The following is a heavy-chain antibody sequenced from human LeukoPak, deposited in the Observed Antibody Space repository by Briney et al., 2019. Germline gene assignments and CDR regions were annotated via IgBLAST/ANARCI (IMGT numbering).Heavy chain of an antibody. Sequence: PGGSLRLSCAASGFTFSSFAMHWVRQAPGKGLEWVAVISYDGSNKYYADSVKGRFTISRDNSKNTLYLQMNSRRAEDTAVYYCASPPEDYYDSSGYYSLGYWGQGTLVTVSS. CDR1: GFTFSSFA. J-gene: IGHJ4*02. D-gene: IGHD3-22*01. CDR3: ASPPEDYYDSSGYYSLGY. CDR2: ISYDGSNK. V-gene: IGHV3-30*04.